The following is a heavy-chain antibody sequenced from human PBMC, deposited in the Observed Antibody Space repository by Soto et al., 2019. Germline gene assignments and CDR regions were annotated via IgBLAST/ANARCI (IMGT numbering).Heavy chain of an antibody. CDR3: AREEILGSRGWYVVRTGSLIDC. D-gene: IGHD6-19*01. Sequence: GASVKVSCKASGYTFTSYYMHWVRQAPGQGLEWMGIINPSGGSTSYAQKFQGRVTMTRDTSTSTVYMELSSLRSEDTAVYYCAREEILGSRGWYVVRTGSLIDCWGQGTLVTVSS. CDR2: INPSGGST. V-gene: IGHV1-46*01. J-gene: IGHJ4*02. CDR1: GYTFTSYY.